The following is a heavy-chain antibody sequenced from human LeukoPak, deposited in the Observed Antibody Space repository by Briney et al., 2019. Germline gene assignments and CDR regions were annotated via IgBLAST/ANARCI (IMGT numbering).Heavy chain of an antibody. CDR2: IIPILRIA. CDR3: ARGSYTVTTHGYYYGMVV. D-gene: IGHD4-17*01. V-gene: IGHV1-69*04. J-gene: IGHJ6*01. CDR1: GGTFNSYA. Sequence: SVTVSYTASGGTFNSYAISWVRQAPGQGREWMGRIIPILRIANYVHKSQGRVTITADKSPSTAYMHLSTLRSEDTAVYYCARGSYTVTTHGYYYGMVVWGEGTT.